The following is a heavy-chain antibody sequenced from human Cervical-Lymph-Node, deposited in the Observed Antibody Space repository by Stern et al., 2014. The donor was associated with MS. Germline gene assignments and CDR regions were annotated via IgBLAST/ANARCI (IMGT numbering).Heavy chain of an antibody. D-gene: IGHD3-10*01. Sequence: VQLLESGGGLVQPGGSLRLSCAASGFSIRDYCMHWVRQAPGKGLVWLSRSCGDGTTTDYAVSVKGRFTNSRDNAKNTVYLQMNSLRAEDSAVYYCFGDRGVPGGQGALVTVS. CDR2: SCGDGTTT. J-gene: IGHJ4*02. CDR3: FGDRGVP. CDR1: GFSIRDYC. V-gene: IGHV3-74*02.